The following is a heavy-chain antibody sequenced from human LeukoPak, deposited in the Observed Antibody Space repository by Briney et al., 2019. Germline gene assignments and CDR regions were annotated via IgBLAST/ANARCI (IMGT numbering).Heavy chain of an antibody. CDR3: SGGSGWTSEY. D-gene: IGHD6-19*01. CDR1: GFTFSSYS. V-gene: IGHV3-21*06. J-gene: IGHJ4*02. Sequence: GGSLRLSCAASGFTFSSYSMNWVRQAPGKGLEWVSSISSSSSYIYYADSAKGRFTISRDNAKNSLYLQMNSLRAEDTAVYHCSGGSGWTSEYWGRGTLVTVSS. CDR2: ISSSSSYI.